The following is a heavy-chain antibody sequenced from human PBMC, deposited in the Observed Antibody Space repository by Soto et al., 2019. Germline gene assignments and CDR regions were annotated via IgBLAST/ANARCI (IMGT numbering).Heavy chain of an antibody. CDR1: GFTFNAYA. J-gene: IGHJ4*02. V-gene: IGHV3-23*01. CDR2: IGGSGGNR. D-gene: IGHD4-4*01. CDR3: ARVASDYINSVDH. Sequence: EVQLLESGGGLVQPGGSLRLSCAASGFTFNAYAMTWVRQAPGKGLEWVSAIGGSGGNRYYAASVKGRFTISRDNSKDTLDLQMNSLRVEDTAVYYCARVASDYINSVDHWGQGILVTVSS.